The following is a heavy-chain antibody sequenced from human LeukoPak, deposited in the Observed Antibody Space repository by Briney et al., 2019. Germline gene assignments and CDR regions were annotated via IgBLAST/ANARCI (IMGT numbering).Heavy chain of an antibody. Sequence: PGGSLRLSCAASGFTFSNYGMHWVRQAPGKGLEWVAVISYEGSNKYYGDSVKGRFTISRDNSKNTLYLQMNSLRAEDTAVYYCASVGAARYYYYYGMDVWGQGTTVTVSS. V-gene: IGHV3-30*03. CDR1: GFTFSNYG. D-gene: IGHD6-6*01. J-gene: IGHJ6*02. CDR3: ASVGAARYYYYYGMDV. CDR2: ISYEGSNK.